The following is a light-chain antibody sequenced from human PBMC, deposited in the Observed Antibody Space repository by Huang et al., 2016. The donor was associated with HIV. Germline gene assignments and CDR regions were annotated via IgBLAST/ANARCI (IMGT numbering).Light chain of an antibody. CDR3: QHYENWPPLT. CDR1: QSVSSN. Sequence: EIVMTQSPATLSVSPGERATLSCRASQSVSSNLAWYQQKPGQAPRLRIYGASTRATGIPARFSGSGSGTEFSLTISSLQSEDFAIYYCQHYENWPPLTFGGGTKVAIK. J-gene: IGKJ4*01. V-gene: IGKV3-15*01. CDR2: GAS.